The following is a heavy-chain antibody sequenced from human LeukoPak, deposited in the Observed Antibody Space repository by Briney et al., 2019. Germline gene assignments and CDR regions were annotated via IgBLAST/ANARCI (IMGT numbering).Heavy chain of an antibody. CDR1: GFTFSSYA. D-gene: IGHD2-15*01. CDR2: ISGSGGST. J-gene: IGHJ4*02. Sequence: GGSLRLSCAASGFTFSSYAMSWVRQAPGKGLEWVSAISGSGGSTYYADSVKGRFTISRDNAKNSLFLQMNSLRAEDTAVYYCARDPPIGYCSGGSCYSNDWGQGTLVTVSS. V-gene: IGHV3-23*01. CDR3: ARDPPIGYCSGGSCYSND.